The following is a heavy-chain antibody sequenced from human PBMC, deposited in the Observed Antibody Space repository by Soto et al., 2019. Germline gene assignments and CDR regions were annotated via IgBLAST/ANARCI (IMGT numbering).Heavy chain of an antibody. J-gene: IGHJ6*02. CDR2: ISYDGSNK. Sequence: GGSLRLSCAASGFTFSSYGMHWVRQAPGKGLEWVAVISYDGSNKYYADSVKGRFTISRDNSKNTLYLQMNSLRAEDTAVYYCAKDRTYGDYRDYYYYGMDVWGQGTTVTVSS. V-gene: IGHV3-30*18. D-gene: IGHD4-17*01. CDR3: AKDRTYGDYRDYYYYGMDV. CDR1: GFTFSSYG.